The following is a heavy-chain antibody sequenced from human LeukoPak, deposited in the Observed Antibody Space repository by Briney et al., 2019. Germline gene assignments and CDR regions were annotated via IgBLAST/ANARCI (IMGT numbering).Heavy chain of an antibody. CDR3: ARVVPAARLFHYYYYMNV. Sequence: GASVKVSCKASGYTFTGYYMHWVRQAPGQGLEWMGWINPNSGGTNYAQKFQGRVTITRDTSISTAYMELSRLRSDDTAVYYCARVVPAARLFHYYYYMNVWGKGTTVTVSS. V-gene: IGHV1-2*02. CDR2: INPNSGGT. CDR1: GYTFTGYY. D-gene: IGHD2-2*01. J-gene: IGHJ6*03.